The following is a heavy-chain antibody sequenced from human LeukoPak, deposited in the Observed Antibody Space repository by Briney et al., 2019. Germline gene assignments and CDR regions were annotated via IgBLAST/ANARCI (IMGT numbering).Heavy chain of an antibody. V-gene: IGHV4-4*07. Sequence: PSETLSLTCTVSGGSISSYYWSWIRQPAGKGLEWIGRIYTSGSTNYNSSLKSRVTISVDTSKNQFSLKLSSVTAADTAIYYCARDFSSSSTVYYYYYMDVWGKGTTVTVSS. CDR3: ARDFSSSSTVYYYYYMDV. J-gene: IGHJ6*03. D-gene: IGHD6-6*01. CDR2: IYTSGST. CDR1: GGSISSYY.